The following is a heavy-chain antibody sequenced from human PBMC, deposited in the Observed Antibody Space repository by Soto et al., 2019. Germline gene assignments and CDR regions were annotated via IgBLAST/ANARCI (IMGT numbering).Heavy chain of an antibody. D-gene: IGHD3-10*02. Sequence: QVTLKESGPVLVKPTETLTLTCTVSGFSLSNARMGVSWFRQRPGKALEWLAHIFSNDEKSYTTSLKSRLTVSKYTSKSQVVLTMTNMDPVDTATNYCARMREYVRVGGGGSPIRSYFDYWGQGTLVTVSS. CDR2: IFSNDEK. J-gene: IGHJ4*02. CDR3: ARMREYVRVGGGGSPIRSYFDY. V-gene: IGHV2-26*01. CDR1: GFSLSNARMG.